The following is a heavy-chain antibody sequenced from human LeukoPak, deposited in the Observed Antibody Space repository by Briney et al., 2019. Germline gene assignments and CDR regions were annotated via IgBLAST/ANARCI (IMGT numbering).Heavy chain of an antibody. CDR3: ARGDALATDGFDS. V-gene: IGHV3-30*04. D-gene: IGHD5-24*01. Sequence: GRSLRLSCVASGFTFTRYAMHWVRQAPGKGLEWVTVVSYDGNDKYYADSVKGRFTISRDNSKNTVYLQMNSLRAEDTAVYYCARGDALATDGFDSWGQGTLVTVSS. CDR2: VSYDGNDK. CDR1: GFTFTRYA. J-gene: IGHJ4*02.